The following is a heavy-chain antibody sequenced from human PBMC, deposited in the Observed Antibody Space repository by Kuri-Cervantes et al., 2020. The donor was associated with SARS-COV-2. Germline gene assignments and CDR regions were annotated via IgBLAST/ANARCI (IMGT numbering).Heavy chain of an antibody. CDR3: AREGQLERPGAYYYYYGMDV. J-gene: IGHJ6*02. V-gene: IGHV3-21*01. CDR1: GFTFSSYS. Sequence: GGSLRLSCAASGFTFSSYSMNWVRQAPGKGLGWVSSISSSSSSYIYYADSVKGRFTISRDNAKNSLYLQMNSLRAEDTAVYYCAREGQLERPGAYYYYYGMDVWGQGTTVTVSS. CDR2: ISSSSSSYI. D-gene: IGHD1-1*01.